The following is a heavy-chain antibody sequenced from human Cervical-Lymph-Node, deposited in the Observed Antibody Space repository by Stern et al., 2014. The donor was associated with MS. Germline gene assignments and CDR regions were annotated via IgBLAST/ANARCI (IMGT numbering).Heavy chain of an antibody. CDR2: IWWNDDK. D-gene: IGHD1-1*01. Sequence: QITLKESGPTLVRPTQTLTLTCSISDFSLSRSGVGVTWIRQSPGKALEWLALIWWNDDKRYSPSLKSRLTITTPTSKNQVVLKLTDLDPADTATYYCARVQVRFWQLDLWGRSTPVTVSS. CDR3: ARVQVRFWQLDL. V-gene: IGHV2-5*01. J-gene: IGHJ2*01. CDR1: DFSLSRSGVG.